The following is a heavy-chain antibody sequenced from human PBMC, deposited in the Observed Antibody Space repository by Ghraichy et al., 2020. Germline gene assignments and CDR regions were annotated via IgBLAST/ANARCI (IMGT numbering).Heavy chain of an antibody. D-gene: IGHD1-26*01. CDR1: GFSLSTSGMC. J-gene: IGHJ4*02. V-gene: IGHV2-70*11. CDR3: ARRVVVGATTGDPFDY. Sequence: QTLSLTCTFSGFSLSTSGMCVSWIRQPPGKALEWLARIDWDDDKYYSTSLKTRLTISKDTSKNQVVLTMTNMDPVDTATYYCARRVVVGATTGDPFDYWGQGTLVTVSS. CDR2: IDWDDDK.